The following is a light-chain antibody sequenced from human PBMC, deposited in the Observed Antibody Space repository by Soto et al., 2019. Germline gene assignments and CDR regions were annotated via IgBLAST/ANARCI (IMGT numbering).Light chain of an antibody. CDR1: SSDVGNYNY. CDR2: MVS. V-gene: IGLV2-14*01. CDR3: TSPTPGSLYV. J-gene: IGLJ1*01. Sequence: QSALTQPASVSGSPGQSITISCTGTSSDVGNYNYVSWYQQYPGRVPKLLIYMVSNRASGVSNRFSGSKSGNTASLTISGLQAEDEADYFCTSPTPGSLYVFGTGTKFTVL.